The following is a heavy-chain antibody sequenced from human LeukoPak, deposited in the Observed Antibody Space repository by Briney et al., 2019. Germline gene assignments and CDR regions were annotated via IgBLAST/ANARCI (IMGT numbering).Heavy chain of an antibody. CDR1: GFTFSSYA. D-gene: IGHD1-26*01. J-gene: IGHJ4*02. CDR2: ISSSSNTI. Sequence: PEGSLRLSCAASGFTFSSYAMNWVRQAPGKGLEWVSYISSSSNTIHYEDSVKGRFTISRDNARNSLSLQMNSLRAEDTAVYYCARDEGGNNWGQGTLVTVSS. CDR3: ARDEGGNN. V-gene: IGHV3-48*01.